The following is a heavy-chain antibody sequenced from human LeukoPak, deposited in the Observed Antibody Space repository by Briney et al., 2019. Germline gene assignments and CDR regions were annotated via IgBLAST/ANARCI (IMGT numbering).Heavy chain of an antibody. CDR1: GFTFSSYW. CDR3: AREGYSSSSLDY. Sequence: GGSLRLSCTASGFTFSSYWMHWVRQAPGKGLVWVSRINSDGSSTSYADSVKGRFTISRDNAKNTLYLQMNSLRAEDTAVYYCAREGYSSSSLDYWGQGTLVTASS. D-gene: IGHD6-6*01. V-gene: IGHV3-74*01. J-gene: IGHJ4*02. CDR2: INSDGSST.